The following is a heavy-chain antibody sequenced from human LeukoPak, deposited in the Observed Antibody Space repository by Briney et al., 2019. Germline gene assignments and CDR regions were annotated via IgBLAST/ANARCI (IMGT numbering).Heavy chain of an antibody. D-gene: IGHD1-26*01. CDR3: AKGYRGNYDY. J-gene: IGHJ4*02. Sequence: GGSLRLSCAASGFTFSNYAMTWVRQAPGKGLEWVSAINDRGGDTYYADSVKGRFTISRDNSKNTLSLRMNSLRAEDTAVYYCAKGYRGNYDYWGQGTLVTVSS. CDR2: INDRGGDT. V-gene: IGHV3-23*01. CDR1: GFTFSNYA.